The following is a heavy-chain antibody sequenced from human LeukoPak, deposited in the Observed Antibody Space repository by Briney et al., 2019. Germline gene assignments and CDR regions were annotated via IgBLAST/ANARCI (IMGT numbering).Heavy chain of an antibody. D-gene: IGHD1-26*01. Sequence: PSETLSLTCTVSGGSISSSSYYWSWIRQPPGKGLEWIGYIFYSGSTNYNPSLKSRVTISVDTSKNQFSLKLSSVTAADTAVYYCARGRGSYGLYYFDYWGRGTLVTVSS. CDR2: IFYSGST. CDR3: ARGRGSYGLYYFDY. CDR1: GGSISSSSYY. V-gene: IGHV4-61*01. J-gene: IGHJ4*02.